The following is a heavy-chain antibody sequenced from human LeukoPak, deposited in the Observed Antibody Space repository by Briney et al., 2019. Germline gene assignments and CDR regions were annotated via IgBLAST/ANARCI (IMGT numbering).Heavy chain of an antibody. V-gene: IGHV3-23*01. Sequence: PGGSLRLSCAASGFTFNNYDITWVRQAPGKGLEWVSKISGSGGTTYYADSVKGRFTISRDNSKNTLYLQMNSLRAEDTAVYYCAKSVWWFGELPGGFDIWAKGQWSPSLQ. CDR3: AKSVWWFGELPGGFDI. CDR2: ISGSGGTT. D-gene: IGHD3-10*01. J-gene: IGHJ3*02. CDR1: GFTFNNYD.